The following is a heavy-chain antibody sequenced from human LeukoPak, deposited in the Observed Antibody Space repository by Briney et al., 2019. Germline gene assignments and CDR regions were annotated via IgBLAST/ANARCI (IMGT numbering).Heavy chain of an antibody. D-gene: IGHD2-2*01. CDR3: ARAGYCSSTSCYLASDY. Sequence: SQTLSLTCTVSGGSISSGGYYWSWIRQPPGKGLEWIGYIYYSGSTYYNPSLKSRVTISVDTSKNQFSLKLSSVTAADTAVYYCARAGYCSSTSCYLASDYWGQGTLVTVSS. V-gene: IGHV4-31*03. J-gene: IGHJ4*02. CDR1: GGSISSGGYY. CDR2: IYYSGST.